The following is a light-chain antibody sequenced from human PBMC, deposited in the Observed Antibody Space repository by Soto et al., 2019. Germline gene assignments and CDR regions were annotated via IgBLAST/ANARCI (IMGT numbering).Light chain of an antibody. Sequence: EIVLTQSPATLSLSPGERGTLSCRASQSVSTYLAWYQQKPGQAPRLLIYDASNRATGIPARFSGSGSGTDFTLTISYIETEDFAFYYCQQHIEWVTFGGGTKVEI. J-gene: IGKJ4*01. CDR3: QQHIEWVT. CDR1: QSVSTY. CDR2: DAS. V-gene: IGKV3-11*01.